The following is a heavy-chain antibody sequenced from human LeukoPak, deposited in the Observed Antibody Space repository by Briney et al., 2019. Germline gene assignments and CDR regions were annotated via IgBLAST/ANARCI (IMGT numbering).Heavy chain of an antibody. CDR1: GYTFTSHG. V-gene: IGHV1-18*01. D-gene: IGHD1-1*01. Sequence: ASVKVSCKASGYTFTSHGITWMRQAPGQGLEWMGWISLYDGKTNYALKVQDRLTMTTDKSTSTTYMELRSLGSDDTAVYYCASAPRETRILYELAAGPWGQGTLVTVSS. J-gene: IGHJ5*02. CDR3: ASAPRETRILYELAAGP. CDR2: ISLYDGKT.